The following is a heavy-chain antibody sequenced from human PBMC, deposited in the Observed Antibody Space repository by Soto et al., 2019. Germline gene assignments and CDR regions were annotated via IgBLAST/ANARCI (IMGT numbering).Heavy chain of an antibody. CDR1: GASISGFY. CDR2: IYATGTT. V-gene: IGHV4-4*07. D-gene: IGHD1-1*01. Sequence: KPSETLSLTCTVSGASISGFYWSWIRKSAGKGLEWIGRIYATGTTDYNPSLKSRVMMSVDTSKKQFSLKLRSVTAVDTAVYYCVRDGTKTLRDWFDPWGQGISVTVSS. CDR3: VRDGTKTLRDWFDP. J-gene: IGHJ5*02.